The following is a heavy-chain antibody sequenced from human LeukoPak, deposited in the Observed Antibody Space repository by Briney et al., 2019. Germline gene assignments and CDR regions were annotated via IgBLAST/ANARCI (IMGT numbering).Heavy chain of an antibody. D-gene: IGHD2-21*02. Sequence: PGGSLRLSCAASGFTFSSYGMHWVRQAPGKGLEWVAVISYDGSNKYYADSVKGRFTISRDNSKNTLYLQMNSLRAEDTAVYYCARDRLEAVTDDDYFDYWGQGTLVTVSS. CDR2: ISYDGSNK. V-gene: IGHV3-30*03. J-gene: IGHJ4*02. CDR1: GFTFSSYG. CDR3: ARDRLEAVTDDDYFDY.